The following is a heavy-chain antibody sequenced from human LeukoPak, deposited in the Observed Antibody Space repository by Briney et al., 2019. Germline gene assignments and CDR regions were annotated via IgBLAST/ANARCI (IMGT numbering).Heavy chain of an antibody. J-gene: IGHJ5*02. CDR1: GYTFTGYY. V-gene: IGHV1-2*02. Sequence: ASVKVSCKASGYTFTGYYMHWVRQAPGQGLEWMGWINPNSGGTNYAQKFQGRVTMTRDTSISTAYMELSRLRSDDTAVYYCARACKPDALNWFDPWGQRTLVTVSS. CDR3: ARACKPDALNWFDP. CDR2: INPNSGGT. D-gene: IGHD2-2*01.